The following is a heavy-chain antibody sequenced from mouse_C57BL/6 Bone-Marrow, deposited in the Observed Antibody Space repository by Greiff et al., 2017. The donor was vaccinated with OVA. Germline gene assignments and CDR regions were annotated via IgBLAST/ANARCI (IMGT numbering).Heavy chain of an antibody. CDR3: ARQDYGYAMDY. CDR1: GFTFSDYG. J-gene: IGHJ4*01. Sequence: EVQLVESGGGLVQPGGSLKLSCAASGFTFSDYGMAWVRQAPRKGPEWVAFISNLANSIYYADTVTGRFTISRENAKNTLYLEMSSLRSEDTAMYYCARQDYGYAMDYWGQGTSVTVSS. V-gene: IGHV5-15*01. CDR2: ISNLANSI. D-gene: IGHD2-4*01.